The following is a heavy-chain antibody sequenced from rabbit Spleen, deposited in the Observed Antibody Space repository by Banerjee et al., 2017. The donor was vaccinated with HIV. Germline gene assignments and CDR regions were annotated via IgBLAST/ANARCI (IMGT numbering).Heavy chain of an antibody. D-gene: IGHD1-1*01. Sequence: EQLEESGGGLVKPEGSLTLTCTASGFSFSSSYWICWVRQAPGKGLEWIACIYAGSSGSAWYASWAKGRFTISKTSSTTVTLQMTSLTVADRATYFCARDLVGVIGWNFYLWGQGTLVTVS. CDR3: ARDLVGVIGWNFYL. J-gene: IGHJ4*01. V-gene: IGHV1S45*01. CDR1: GFSFSSSYW. CDR2: IYAGSSGSA.